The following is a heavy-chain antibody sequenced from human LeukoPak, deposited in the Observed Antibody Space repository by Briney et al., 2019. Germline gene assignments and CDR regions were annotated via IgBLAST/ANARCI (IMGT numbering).Heavy chain of an antibody. CDR2: ITKFGST. CDR1: VGTFSNYA. J-gene: IGHJ4*02. D-gene: IGHD4-17*01. Sequence: SVKVSCKASVGTFSNYAISWVRQAPGHGVEWMGTITKFGSTNYAHKFMGRVTITADKSTSTAYVKLSSLKSDDTAVYFCARDLSGYGNYFDFWGQGTPLTVSS. V-gene: IGHV1-69*06. CDR3: ARDLSGYGNYFDF.